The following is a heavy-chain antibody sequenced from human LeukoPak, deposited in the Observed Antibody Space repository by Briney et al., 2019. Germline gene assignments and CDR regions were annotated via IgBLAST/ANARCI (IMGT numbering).Heavy chain of an antibody. D-gene: IGHD6-19*01. CDR3: DSSGWSGGFDY. J-gene: IGHJ4*02. CDR1: GLSLSNYP. V-gene: IGHV3-30*07. CDR2: ITYDGAFDGGKT. Sequence: GGSLRLSCEASGLSLSNYPMHWVRQAPGKGLEWITLITYDGAFDGGKTYYADSVKGRFTISRDNSKNTLYLQMNSLRAEDTAVYYCDSSGWSGGFDYWGQGTLVTVSS.